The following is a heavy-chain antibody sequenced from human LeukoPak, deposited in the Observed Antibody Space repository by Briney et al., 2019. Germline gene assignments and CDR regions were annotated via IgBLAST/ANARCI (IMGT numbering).Heavy chain of an antibody. Sequence: PSETLSLTCNVSGGSISSYYWSWIRQPPGKGLEWIGYIYHSGSTNYNPSLKSRVTISVDTSKNQFSLKLSSVTAADTAVYYCARPARSKWHPFDYWGQGTLVTVSS. D-gene: IGHD5-12*01. CDR2: IYHSGST. CDR3: ARPARSKWHPFDY. V-gene: IGHV4-59*01. J-gene: IGHJ4*02. CDR1: GGSISSYY.